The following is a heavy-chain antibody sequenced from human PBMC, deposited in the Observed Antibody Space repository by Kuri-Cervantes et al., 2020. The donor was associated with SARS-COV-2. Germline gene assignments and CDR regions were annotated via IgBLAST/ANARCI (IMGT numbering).Heavy chain of an antibody. CDR1: GFTFSSYA. CDR3: ARELRELPNWFDP. V-gene: IGHV3-30-3*01. J-gene: IGHJ5*02. D-gene: IGHD1-26*01. CDR2: ISYDGSNK. Sequence: GESLKISCAASGFTFSSYAMHWVRQAPGKGLEWVAVISYDGSNKYYADSVKGRFTISRDNSKNTLYLQMNSLRAEDTAVYYCARELRELPNWFDPWGQGTLVRLL.